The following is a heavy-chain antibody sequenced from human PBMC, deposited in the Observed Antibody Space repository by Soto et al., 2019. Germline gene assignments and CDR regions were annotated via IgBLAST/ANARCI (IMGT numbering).Heavy chain of an antibody. CDR2: ITIRSSYI. CDR1: GFAFSSYS. V-gene: IGHV3-21*06. J-gene: IGHJ4*02. CDR3: ARDDGWLVLDY. D-gene: IGHD6-19*01. Sequence: EVQLVESGGGLVKPGGSLRLSCAASGFAFSSYSMNWVRQALGKGLEWVAFITIRSSYIYYADSVRGRFTISRHNAKNSLYLQMDGLRAEDTAVYYCARDDGWLVLDYWGQGTLVTVSS.